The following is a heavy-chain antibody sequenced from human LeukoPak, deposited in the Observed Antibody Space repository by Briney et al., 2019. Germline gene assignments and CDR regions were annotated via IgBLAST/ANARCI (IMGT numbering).Heavy chain of an antibody. D-gene: IGHD3-10*01. CDR2: INPNSGNT. CDR3: ARAGGVMVRGVKVDY. Sequence: ASVKVSCKASGYIFTGYYMHWVRQAPGQGLEWMGWINPNSGNTNYAQKLQGRVTMTTDTSTSTAYMELRSLRSDDTAVYYCARAGGVMVRGVKVDYWGQGTLVTVSS. CDR1: GYIFTGYY. J-gene: IGHJ4*02. V-gene: IGHV1-18*04.